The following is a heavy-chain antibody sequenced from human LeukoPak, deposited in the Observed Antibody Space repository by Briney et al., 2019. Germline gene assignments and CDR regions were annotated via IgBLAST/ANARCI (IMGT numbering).Heavy chain of an antibody. J-gene: IGHJ3*02. D-gene: IGHD4-17*01. V-gene: IGHV1-2*02. CDR1: GYTFTGYY. Sequence: GASVKVSCKAPGYTFTGYYMHWVRQAPGQGLEWMGWINPDSGDTNYAQRFQGRVTMTRDTSISTAYMELSRLTSDDTAMYYCAKVIHGAVTFDIWGQGTMVTVSS. CDR3: AKVIHGAVTFDI. CDR2: INPDSGDT.